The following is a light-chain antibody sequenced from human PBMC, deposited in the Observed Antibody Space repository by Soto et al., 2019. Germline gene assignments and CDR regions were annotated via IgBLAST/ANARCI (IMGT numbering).Light chain of an antibody. CDR3: CSYAAGSAPYV. CDR1: SSDVRTYNL. J-gene: IGLJ1*01. V-gene: IGLV2-23*01. Sequence: QSALTQPASVSGSPGQSITISCTGTSSDVRTYNLVSWYQQHPGKAPKLMLYEGSKRPSGVSNRFSGSNSGNTASLTISGLQAEDEADYYCCSYAAGSAPYVFGTGTKVTVL. CDR2: EGS.